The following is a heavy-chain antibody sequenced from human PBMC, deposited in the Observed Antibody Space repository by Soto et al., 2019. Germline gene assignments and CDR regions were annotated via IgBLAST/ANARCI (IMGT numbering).Heavy chain of an antibody. Sequence: ASVKVSCKASGYTFTTYVIHWVRQAPRQRLEWMGWINAANGNTEYSQKFQGRVTITRDTSATTAYMELSSLRSEDTAVYYCARDQGYYDSGSTYFDYWGQGTLVTVSS. CDR3: ARDQGYYDSGSTYFDY. J-gene: IGHJ4*02. D-gene: IGHD3-10*01. CDR2: INAANGNT. V-gene: IGHV1-3*01. CDR1: GYTFTTYV.